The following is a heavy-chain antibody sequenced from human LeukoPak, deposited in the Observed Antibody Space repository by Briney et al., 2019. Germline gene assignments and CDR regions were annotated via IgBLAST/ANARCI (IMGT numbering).Heavy chain of an antibody. D-gene: IGHD3-10*01. J-gene: IGHJ6*02. CDR2: MNPNNGNT. Sequence: AASVKVSCKASGYTFTSYDINWVRQATGQGLEWMGWMNPNNGNTGYAQKFQGRVTMTRNTSISTAYMELSSLRSEDTAVYYCARVGGEESYYYGMDVWGQGTTVTVSS. CDR3: ARVGGEESYYYGMDV. V-gene: IGHV1-8*01. CDR1: GYTFTSYD.